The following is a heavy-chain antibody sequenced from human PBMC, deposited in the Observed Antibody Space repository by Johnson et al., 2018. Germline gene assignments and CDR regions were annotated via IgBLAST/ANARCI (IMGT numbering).Heavy chain of an antibody. CDR3: VRDIHYAFDL. CDR2: IRSDRDDN. V-gene: IGHV3-48*02. CDR1: GVSFSSYS. D-gene: IGHD2-21*01. Sequence: VQLVESGGGLVQPGGSLRLSCAASGVSFSSYSMNWVRQAPGKGLEWISYIRSDRDDNFYQDSVRGRFIMSRNSATDSVYLQMNSLRDEDTAVYYCVRDIHYAFDLGGQGTMITVAS. J-gene: IGHJ3*01.